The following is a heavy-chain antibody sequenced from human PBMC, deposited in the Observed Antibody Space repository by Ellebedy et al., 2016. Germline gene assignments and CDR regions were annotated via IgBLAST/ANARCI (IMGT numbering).Heavy chain of an antibody. CDR3: ARHVAGLSLYYFDY. CDR1: GVSISSNSYY. D-gene: IGHD3-10*01. J-gene: IGHJ4*02. Sequence: GSLRLXCTVSGVSISSNSYYWAWIRQPPGKGLQWIGSIYHSGSTDYNQSLKSRVTISIDTSKKQFSLRVRSVTAADTAVYYCARHVAGLSLYYFDYWGQGARVTVSS. CDR2: IYHSGST. V-gene: IGHV4-39*01.